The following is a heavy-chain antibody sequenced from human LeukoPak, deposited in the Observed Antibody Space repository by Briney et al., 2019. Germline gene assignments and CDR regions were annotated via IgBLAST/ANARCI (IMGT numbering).Heavy chain of an antibody. CDR2: IIPIFGTA. CDR3: AKIEDSSGSYYNPPDFDY. Sequence: ASVKVPCKASGGTFSSYAISWVRQAPGQGLEWMGGIIPIFGTANYAQKFQGRVTITADKSTSTAYMELSSLRSEDTAVYYCAKIEDSSGSYYNPPDFDYWGQGTLVTVSS. V-gene: IGHV1-69*06. D-gene: IGHD3-10*01. J-gene: IGHJ4*02. CDR1: GGTFSSYA.